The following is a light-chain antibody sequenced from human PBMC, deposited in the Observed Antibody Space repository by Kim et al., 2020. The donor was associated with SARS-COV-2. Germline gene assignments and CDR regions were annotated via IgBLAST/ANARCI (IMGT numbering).Light chain of an antibody. CDR1: QSISTW. CDR3: QQYSSLWT. Sequence: ASVGDRVTIACRASQSISTWLAWYQQRPGKAPNLLIYKASNLDSGVPSRFSGSGSGTEFTLTISSLQPDDFATYYCQQYSSLWTFGPGTKVDIK. J-gene: IGKJ1*01. V-gene: IGKV1-5*03. CDR2: KAS.